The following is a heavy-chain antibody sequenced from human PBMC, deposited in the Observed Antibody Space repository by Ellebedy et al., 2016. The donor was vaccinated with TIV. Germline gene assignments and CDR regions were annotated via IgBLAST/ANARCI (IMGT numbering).Heavy chain of an antibody. CDR2: ISFDGSTN. V-gene: IGHV3-30-3*02. J-gene: IGHJ4*02. Sequence: GESLKISXAASGFTFSNFGMHWVRQAPGKGLEWVAVISFDGSTNYFADSVKGRFTLSRDNSKNVLYLQMNGLRVEDTAMYYCAKPARTDATDYWGQGTLVTVSS. CDR3: AKPARTDATDY. D-gene: IGHD4-17*01. CDR1: GFTFSNFG.